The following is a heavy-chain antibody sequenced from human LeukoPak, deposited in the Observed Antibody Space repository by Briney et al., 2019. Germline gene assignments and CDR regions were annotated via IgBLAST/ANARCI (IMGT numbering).Heavy chain of an antibody. V-gene: IGHV3-48*03. J-gene: IGHJ5*02. Sequence: PGGSLRLSCAASGFTFSSYEMNWVRQAPGKGLEWVSYISSSGSTIYYADSVKGRFTISRDNAKNSLYLQMNSLRAEDTAVYYCARSRSYRAWFDPWGQGTLVTVSS. CDR1: GFTFSSYE. CDR2: ISSSGSTI. CDR3: ARSRSYRAWFDP. D-gene: IGHD1-26*01.